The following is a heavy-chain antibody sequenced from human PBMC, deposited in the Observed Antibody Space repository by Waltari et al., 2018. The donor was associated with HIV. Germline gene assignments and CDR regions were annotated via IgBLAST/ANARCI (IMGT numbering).Heavy chain of an antibody. V-gene: IGHV3-7*01. D-gene: IGHD3-10*01. CDR3: ARVGRDGSGMSTDY. J-gene: IGHJ4*02. CDR1: GFTFSSYW. Sequence: EVQLVESGGGLVQPGGSLRLSCAASGFTFSSYWMSWVRQAPGKGLEWVANIKQDGSEKYYVDSVKGRFTISRDNAKNSLYLQMNSLRAEDTAVYYCARVGRDGSGMSTDYWGQGTLVTVSS. CDR2: IKQDGSEK.